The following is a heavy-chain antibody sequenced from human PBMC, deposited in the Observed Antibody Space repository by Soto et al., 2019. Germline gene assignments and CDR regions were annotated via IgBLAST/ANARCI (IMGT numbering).Heavy chain of an antibody. D-gene: IGHD1-26*01. J-gene: IGHJ4*02. Sequence: QVQLQQWGAGLLKPSETLSLTCAVYGGSFSGYYWSWIRQPPGKGLEWIGEINHSGSTNYNPSLRSRVTISVDTYKNQFALKLSSVTAADTAVYYCARGTWGLRFDYWGRGTLVTVS. CDR3: ARGTWGLRFDY. V-gene: IGHV4-34*01. CDR1: GGSFSGYY. CDR2: INHSGST.